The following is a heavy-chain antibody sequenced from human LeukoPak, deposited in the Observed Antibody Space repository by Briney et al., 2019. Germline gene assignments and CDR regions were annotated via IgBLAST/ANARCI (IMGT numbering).Heavy chain of an antibody. J-gene: IGHJ6*02. CDR1: GGTFSRYA. CDR3: ARSGANYYYYGMDV. V-gene: IGHV1-69*04. Sequence: SVNVSCKASGGTFSRYAISWVRQAPGQGLEWMGRIIPILGIANDAQKFQGRVTITADKSTSTAYMELSSLRSEDTAVYYCARSGANYYYYGMDVWGQGATVTVSS. CDR2: IIPILGIA. D-gene: IGHD1-26*01.